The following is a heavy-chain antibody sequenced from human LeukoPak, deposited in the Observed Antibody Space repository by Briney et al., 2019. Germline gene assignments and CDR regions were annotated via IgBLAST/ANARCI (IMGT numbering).Heavy chain of an antibody. D-gene: IGHD6-19*01. CDR2: INHSGST. CDR1: GGSFSGYY. CDR3: ARVYSSGGYRINY. V-gene: IGHV4-34*01. Sequence: PSETLSLTCAVYGGSFSGYYWSWIRQPPGKGLEWLGEINHSGSTNYKPSLKGRVTISVDTSKNQFSLKLSSVTAADTAVYYCARVYSSGGYRINYWGQGTLVTVSS. J-gene: IGHJ4*02.